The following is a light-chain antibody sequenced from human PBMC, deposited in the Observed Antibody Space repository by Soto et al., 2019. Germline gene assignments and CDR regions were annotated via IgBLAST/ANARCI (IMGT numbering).Light chain of an antibody. J-gene: IGLJ1*01. CDR2: EGS. CDR3: SSYTSSSTV. V-gene: IGLV2-14*01. CDR1: SSDLTYNS. Sequence: QSALTQPASVSGSLGQSISISCTEDSSDLTYNSVSWYQHHPHKAPKLIIYEGSNRPSGVSSRFSGSKSGNTASLTISGLQAEDEADYYCSSYTSSSTVFGTGTKLTVL.